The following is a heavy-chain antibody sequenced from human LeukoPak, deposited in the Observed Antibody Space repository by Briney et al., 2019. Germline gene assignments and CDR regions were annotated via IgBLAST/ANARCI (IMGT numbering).Heavy chain of an antibody. V-gene: IGHV1-8*03. Sequence: ASVKVSCKASGYTFTTYDINWVRQATGQGLEWLGWVNPNSGNTGCAQKFQDRVTITWNTSISTAYMELGSLRSEDTAVYYCARIDYSNAFDIWGQGTMVTVSS. J-gene: IGHJ3*02. CDR1: GYTFTTYD. CDR2: VNPNSGNT. D-gene: IGHD4-11*01. CDR3: ARIDYSNAFDI.